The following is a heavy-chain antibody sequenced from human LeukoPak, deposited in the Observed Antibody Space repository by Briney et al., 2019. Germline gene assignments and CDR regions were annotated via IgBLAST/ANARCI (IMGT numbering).Heavy chain of an antibody. CDR1: EVTSRSNA. V-gene: IGHV1-69*04. Sequence: SVQVSYQYSEVTSRSNADRLLRQAPGQGLEWMGRIIPILGIANYAQKFQGRVTITADKSTSTAYMELISLRSEDTAVYYCARDRCGVMVIPNWFDLWGQGTLVTVSS. CDR3: ARDRCGVMVIPNWFDL. CDR2: IIPILGIA. J-gene: IGHJ5*02. D-gene: IGHD2-8*01.